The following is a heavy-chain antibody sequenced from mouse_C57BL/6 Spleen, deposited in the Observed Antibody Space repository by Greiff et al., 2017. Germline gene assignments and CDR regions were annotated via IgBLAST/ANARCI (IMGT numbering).Heavy chain of an antibody. V-gene: IGHV1-69*01. CDR2: IDPSDSYT. Sequence: QVQLQQPGAELVMPGASVKLSCKASGYTFTSYWMHWVKQRPGQGLEWIGEIDPSDSYTNYNQKFKGKSTLTVDKSSSTAYMQRSILTSEDSAVYYCARSGTGTLVDYWGQGTTLTVSS. CDR1: GYTFTSYW. D-gene: IGHD4-1*01. J-gene: IGHJ2*01. CDR3: ARSGTGTLVDY.